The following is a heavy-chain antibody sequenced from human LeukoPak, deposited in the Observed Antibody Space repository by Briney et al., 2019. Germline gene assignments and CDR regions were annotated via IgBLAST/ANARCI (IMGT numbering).Heavy chain of an antibody. CDR2: IIPILGIA. V-gene: IGHV1-69*04. CDR3: ARVANYDILTHYYYYGMDV. CDR1: GGTFSSYA. D-gene: IGHD3-9*01. J-gene: IGHJ6*02. Sequence: SVKVSCKASGGTFSSYAISWVRQAPGQGLEWMGRIIPILGIANYAQKFQGRVTITADKSTSTAYMELSSLRSEDTAVYYCARVANYDILTHYYYYGMDVWGQGTTVTVSS.